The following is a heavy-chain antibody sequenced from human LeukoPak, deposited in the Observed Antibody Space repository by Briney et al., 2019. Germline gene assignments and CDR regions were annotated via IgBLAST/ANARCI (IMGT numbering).Heavy chain of an antibody. D-gene: IGHD2-15*01. CDR2: INHSGST. J-gene: IGHJ3*02. CDR3: ARVPVGYDAFDI. Sequence: SETLSLTCTVSGYSITSGFYWGWIRQPPGKGLEWIGEINHSGSTNYNPSLKSRVTISVDTSKNQFSLKLSSVTAADTAVYYCARVPVGYDAFDIWGQGTMVTVSS. V-gene: IGHV4-38-2*02. CDR1: GYSITSGFY.